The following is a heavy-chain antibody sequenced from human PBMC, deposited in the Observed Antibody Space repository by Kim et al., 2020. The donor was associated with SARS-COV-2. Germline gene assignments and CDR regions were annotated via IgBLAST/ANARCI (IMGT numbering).Heavy chain of an antibody. V-gene: IGHV3-23*01. CDR2: ISGSGGST. CDR1: GFTFSSYA. J-gene: IGHJ6*02. CDR3: AKDRGSYVLRFLEWLGYGMDV. D-gene: IGHD3-3*01. Sequence: GGSLRLSCAASGFTFSSYAMSWVRQAPGKGLEWVSAISGSGGSTYYADSVKGRFTISRDNSKNTLYLQMNSLRAEDTAVYYCAKDRGSYVLRFLEWLGYGMDVWGQGTTATVSS.